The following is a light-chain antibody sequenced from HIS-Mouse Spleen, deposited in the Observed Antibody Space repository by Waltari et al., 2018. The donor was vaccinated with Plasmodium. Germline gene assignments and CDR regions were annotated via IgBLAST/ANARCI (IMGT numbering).Light chain of an antibody. V-gene: IGLV2-23*01. CDR2: EGS. J-gene: IGLJ3*02. CDR3: CSYAGSSTWV. CDR1: SSDVGSYNL. Sequence: QSALTQPASVSGSPGQSLTISCTGTSSDVGSYNLVSWYQQHPGKAPQLMIYEGSKRPSGGSNRFSGSKSGNTASLTISGLQAEDEADYYCCSYAGSSTWVFGGGTKLTVL.